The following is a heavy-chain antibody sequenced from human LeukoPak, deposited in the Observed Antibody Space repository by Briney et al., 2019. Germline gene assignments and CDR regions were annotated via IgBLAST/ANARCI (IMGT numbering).Heavy chain of an antibody. CDR3: AGDGHYGMYV. CDR1: EFTSSNHW. Sequence: SGGSLRLSCAASEFTSSNHWMHWVRQAPGKGLVWVSHINGDGRTTTYADSVKGRFTISRDNAKNTLYLQVNGLRVDDTAVYYCAGDGHYGMYVWGQGTTVTVSS. CDR2: INGDGRTT. V-gene: IGHV3-74*01. J-gene: IGHJ6*02.